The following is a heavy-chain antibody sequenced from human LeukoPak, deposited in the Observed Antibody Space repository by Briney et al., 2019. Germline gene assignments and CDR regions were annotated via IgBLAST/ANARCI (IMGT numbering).Heavy chain of an antibody. CDR3: ARGYSSGWYYVDA. D-gene: IGHD6-19*01. J-gene: IGHJ6*03. V-gene: IGHV4-4*07. CDR2: IYTTGST. Sequence: SETLSLTCTVSGGPFNNFYWSWLRQSAGKGLEWIGRIYTTGSTNYNPSLKSRVTMSVDTSKNQFSLRLSSVTAADTAVYYCARGYSSGWYYVDAWGTGTTVTVSS. CDR1: GGPFNNFY.